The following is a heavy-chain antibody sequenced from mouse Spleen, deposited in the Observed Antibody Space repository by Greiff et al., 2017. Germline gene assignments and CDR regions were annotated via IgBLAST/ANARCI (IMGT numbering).Heavy chain of an antibody. CDR1: GYTFTSYW. CDR2: IDPSDSYT. D-gene: IGHD2-3*01. Sequence: VQLQQPGAELVMPGASVKLSCKASGYTFTSYWMHWVKQRPGQGLEWIGEIDPSDSYTNYNQKFKGKATLTVDKSSSTAYMQLSSLTSEDSAVYYCASYDPAWFAYWGQGTLVTVSA. V-gene: IGHV1-69*01. CDR3: ASYDPAWFAY. J-gene: IGHJ3*01.